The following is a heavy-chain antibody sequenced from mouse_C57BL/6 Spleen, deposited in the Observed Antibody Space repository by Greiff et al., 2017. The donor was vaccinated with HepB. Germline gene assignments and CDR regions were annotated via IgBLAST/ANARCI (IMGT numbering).Heavy chain of an antibody. Sequence: QVQLQQPGAELVKPGASVKMSCKASGYTFTSYWITWVKQRPGQGLEWIGDIYPGSGSTNYNEKFKSKATLTVDTSSSTAYMQLISLTSEDSAVYYGAKGYDWYYYFDYWGQGTTLTVAS. CDR1: GYTFTSYW. J-gene: IGHJ2*01. CDR3: AKGYDWYYYFDY. D-gene: IGHD2-3*01. CDR2: IYPGSGST. V-gene: IGHV1-55*01.